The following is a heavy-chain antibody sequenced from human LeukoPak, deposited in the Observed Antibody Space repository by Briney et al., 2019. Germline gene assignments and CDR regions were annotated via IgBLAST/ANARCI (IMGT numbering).Heavy chain of an antibody. CDR3: ARASGDIVVVPAAIWFDP. Sequence: SVKVSCKASGGTFSSYAISWVRQAPGQGLEWMVGIIPIFGTANYAQKFQGRVTITADESTSTAYMELSSLRSEDTAVYYCARASGDIVVVPAAIWFDPWGQGTLVTVSS. V-gene: IGHV1-69*13. J-gene: IGHJ5*02. CDR1: GGTFSSYA. D-gene: IGHD2-2*01. CDR2: IIPIFGTA.